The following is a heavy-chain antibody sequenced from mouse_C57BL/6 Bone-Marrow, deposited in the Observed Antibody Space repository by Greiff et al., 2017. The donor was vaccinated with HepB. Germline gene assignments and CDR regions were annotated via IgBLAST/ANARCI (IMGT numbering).Heavy chain of an antibody. J-gene: IGHJ4*01. V-gene: IGHV5-4*03. CDR2: ISDGGSYT. D-gene: IGHD1-1*01. CDR3: ARGDITTVVATGAMDY. Sequence: EVKLVESGGGLVKPGGSLKLSCAASGFTFSSYAMSWVRQTPEKRLEWVATISDGGSYTYYPDNVKGRFTISRDNAKNNLYLQMSHLKSEDTAMYYCARGDITTVVATGAMDYWGQGTAVTVSS. CDR1: GFTFSSYA.